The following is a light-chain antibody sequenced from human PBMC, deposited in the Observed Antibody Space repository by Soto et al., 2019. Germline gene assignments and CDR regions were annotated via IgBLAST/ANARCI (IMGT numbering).Light chain of an antibody. CDR3: QQANTFPFH. V-gene: IGKV1D-12*01. Sequence: DIRMTQSPSSVSASVGDRVTITCRASQCISAWLACYQQKPGQAPKLLLYAASSLKRGVPSRFRGRGSGTDFSLTLSRIQPQNYATYYFQQANTFPFHFSGGTKVEIK. CDR1: QCISAW. J-gene: IGKJ4*01. CDR2: AAS.